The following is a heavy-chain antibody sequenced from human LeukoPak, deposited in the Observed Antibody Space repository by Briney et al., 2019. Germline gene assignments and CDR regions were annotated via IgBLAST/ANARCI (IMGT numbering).Heavy chain of an antibody. Sequence: GGSLRLSCAASGFTFSSYAMSWVRQAPGKGLEWVSAISGSGGSTYYADSVKGRFTISRDNSKNTLYLQMNSLRAEDTAVYYCARELDDSSGSHEVCWGQGTLVTVSS. D-gene: IGHD3-22*01. J-gene: IGHJ4*02. CDR2: ISGSGGST. CDR3: ARELDDSSGSHEVC. CDR1: GFTFSSYA. V-gene: IGHV3-23*01.